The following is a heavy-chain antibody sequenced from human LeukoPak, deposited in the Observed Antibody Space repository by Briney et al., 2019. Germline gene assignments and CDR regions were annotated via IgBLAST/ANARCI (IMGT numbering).Heavy chain of an antibody. CDR3: ARVGNIRGPTYYFDY. V-gene: IGHV3-7*01. D-gene: IGHD3-10*01. CDR1: GFTFSSYW. J-gene: IGHJ4*02. CDR2: IKQDGSEK. Sequence: GGSLRLSCAASGFTFSSYWMSWVRQAPGKGLEWVANIKQDGSEKYYVDSVKGRFTISRDNAKNSLYLQMNSLRAEDTAVYYCARVGNIRGPTYYFDYWGQGTLVTVSS.